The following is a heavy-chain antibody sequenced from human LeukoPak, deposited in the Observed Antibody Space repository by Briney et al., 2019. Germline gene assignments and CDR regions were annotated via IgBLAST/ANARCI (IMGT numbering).Heavy chain of an antibody. D-gene: IGHD3-10*01. CDR2: MSPNSGNT. CDR1: GYTFTNYD. Sequence: ASVKVSCETSGYTFTNYDINWVRQATGQGFEWMGWMSPNSGNTGYAQKFQGRVAMTMDTSIRTAYMELSSLRSEDTAVYYCARGITRGVTVGGYWGQGTLVTVSS. CDR3: ARGITRGVTVGGY. J-gene: IGHJ4*02. V-gene: IGHV1-8*01.